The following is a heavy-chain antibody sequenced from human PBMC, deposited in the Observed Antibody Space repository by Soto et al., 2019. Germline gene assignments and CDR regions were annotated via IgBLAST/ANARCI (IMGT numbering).Heavy chain of an antibody. Sequence: QVQLVESGGGVVQPGTSLRLSCAASGFTFSSFALHWVRQAPGKGLEWVAVISYDGSTQLYADSVKGRFTISRDNSKNTLYLQMNSLRADDTAVYYCATYKGANWWYFDYWGQGTLVTVSS. CDR1: GFTFSSFA. D-gene: IGHD2-8*02. CDR2: ISYDGSTQ. J-gene: IGHJ4*02. CDR3: ATYKGANWWYFDY. V-gene: IGHV3-30-3*01.